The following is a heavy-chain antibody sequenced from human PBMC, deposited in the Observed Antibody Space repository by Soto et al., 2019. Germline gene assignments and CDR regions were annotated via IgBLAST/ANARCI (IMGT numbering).Heavy chain of an antibody. CDR3: AKGLLAIVGTTLPRDAFNI. V-gene: IGHV3-30*18. J-gene: IGHJ3*02. D-gene: IGHD1-26*01. Sequence: PGGSLRLSCAASGFSFTTYVMHWVRQAPGEGLEWVAVISHDGSYKYYGDAVKGRFTISRDTSKNAVYLEMNSLRPEDTAVYYCAKGLLAIVGTTLPRDAFNIWGQGTMVTVSS. CDR1: GFSFTTYV. CDR2: ISHDGSYK.